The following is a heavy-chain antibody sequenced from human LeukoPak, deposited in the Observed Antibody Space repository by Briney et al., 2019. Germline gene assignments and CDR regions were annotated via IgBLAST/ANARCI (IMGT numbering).Heavy chain of an antibody. Sequence: SETLSLTCTVSGGSISSSSYYWGWIRQPPGKGLEWIGSIYYSGSTYYNPSLKSRVTISVDTSKNQFSLKLSSVTAADTAVYYCARGVGGVRFVVVPAARVRSWFDPWGQGTLVTVSS. D-gene: IGHD2-2*01. CDR2: IYYSGST. V-gene: IGHV4-39*01. CDR1: GGSISSSSYY. J-gene: IGHJ5*02. CDR3: ARGVGGVRFVVVPAARVRSWFDP.